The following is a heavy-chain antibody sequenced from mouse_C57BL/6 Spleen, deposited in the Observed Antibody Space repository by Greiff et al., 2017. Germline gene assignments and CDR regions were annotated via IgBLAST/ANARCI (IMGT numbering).Heavy chain of an antibody. CDR1: GYTFTDYE. CDR3: TTSYYGSRDWYFDV. D-gene: IGHD1-1*01. J-gene: IGHJ1*03. V-gene: IGHV1-15*01. CDR2: IDPETGGT. Sequence: VKVVESGAELVRPGASVTLSCKASGYTFTDYEMHWVKQTPVHGLEWIGAIDPETGGTAYNQKFKGKAILTADKSSSTAYMELRSLTSEDSAVYYCTTSYYGSRDWYFDVWGTGTTVTVSS.